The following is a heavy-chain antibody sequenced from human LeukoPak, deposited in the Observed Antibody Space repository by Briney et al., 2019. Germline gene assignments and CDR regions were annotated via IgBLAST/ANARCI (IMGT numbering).Heavy chain of an antibody. CDR1: GFTFSSYG. D-gene: IGHD3-9*01. V-gene: IGHV3-30*18. CDR2: VSYDGSNK. Sequence: PGGSLRLSCAASGFTFSSYGMHWVRQAPRKGLEWVAVVSYDGSNKYYADSVKGRITISRDNSKNTQYLQMNSLRAEDAAVYYCAKGPTPRYFDWLSPDVWGQGTLVTVSS. CDR3: AKGPTPRYFDWLSPDV. J-gene: IGHJ4*02.